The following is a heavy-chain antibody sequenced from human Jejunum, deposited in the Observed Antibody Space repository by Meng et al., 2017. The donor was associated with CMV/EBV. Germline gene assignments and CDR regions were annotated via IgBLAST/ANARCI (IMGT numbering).Heavy chain of an antibody. Sequence: YAMSWVRQAPGKGLEWVSGISGSGGSTYYPDSAKGRFIISRDNSKNTLYLQMNSLRAEDTAVYYCAKDPTYMIFAVGIPTYFDYWGQGTLVTVSS. CDR2: ISGSGGST. CDR1: YA. D-gene: IGHD3/OR15-3a*01. V-gene: IGHV3-23*01. CDR3: AKDPTYMIFAVGIPTYFDY. J-gene: IGHJ4*02.